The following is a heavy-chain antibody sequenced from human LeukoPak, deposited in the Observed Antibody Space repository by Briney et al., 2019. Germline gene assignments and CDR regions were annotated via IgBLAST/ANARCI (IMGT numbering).Heavy chain of an antibody. CDR1: GYRFTTYW. J-gene: IGHJ6*02. V-gene: IGHV5-51*01. CDR3: ARQGCSGGSCYPPTYYYGMDV. D-gene: IGHD2-15*01. Sequence: GESLKISCKGSGYRFTTYWIGWVRQMPGKGLEWMGIIYPGYSATRYSPSFQGQVTISADRSISTAYLQWSSLKASDTAIYYCARQGCSGGSCYPPTYYYGMDVWGHGTTVTVSS. CDR2: IYPGYSAT.